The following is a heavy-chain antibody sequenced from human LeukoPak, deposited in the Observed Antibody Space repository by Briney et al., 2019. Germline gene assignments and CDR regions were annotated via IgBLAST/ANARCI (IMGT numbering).Heavy chain of an antibody. J-gene: IGHJ3*02. CDR1: GFTFSTYW. CDR3: AREAYSNYAYDM. Sequence: PGGSLRLSCAASGFTFSTYWIHWVRQAPGKGLVRVSRINSDGGNTAYADSAKGRFTISRDNVKNTVYLQMNSLRAEDTAVYYCAREAYSNYAYDMWGQGTMVIVSS. V-gene: IGHV3-74*01. D-gene: IGHD6-13*01. CDR2: INSDGGNT.